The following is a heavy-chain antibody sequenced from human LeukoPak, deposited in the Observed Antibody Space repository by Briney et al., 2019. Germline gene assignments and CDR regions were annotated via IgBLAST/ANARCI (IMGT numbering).Heavy chain of an antibody. CDR3: TIDRGYCSGGSCYSLDY. CDR2: SKSKTDGGTT. Sequence: GESLRLSCAVSGLTFSDAWMSWVRQAPGKGLEWVGRSKSKTDGGTTDYAAPVKGRFTISRDDSKNTLYLQMNSLKTEDTAVYYCTIDRGYCSGGSCYSLDYWGQGTLVTVSS. V-gene: IGHV3-15*01. D-gene: IGHD2-15*01. J-gene: IGHJ4*02. CDR1: GLTFSDAW.